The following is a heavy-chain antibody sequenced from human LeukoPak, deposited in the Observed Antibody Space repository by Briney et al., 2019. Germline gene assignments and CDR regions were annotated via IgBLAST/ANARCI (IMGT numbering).Heavy chain of an antibody. CDR3: TRDHSVHWFDY. D-gene: IGHD1-1*01. V-gene: IGHV3-49*04. CDR2: IRSKAYGGTT. J-gene: IGHJ4*02. Sequence: PGGSLRLSCAASGFTFSSYGMHWVRRAPGKGLEGVGFIRSKAYGGTTEYAASVKGRFTISRDDSKSIAYLQMNSLKTEDTAVYYCTRDHSVHWFDYWGQGTLVTVSS. CDR1: GFTFSSYG.